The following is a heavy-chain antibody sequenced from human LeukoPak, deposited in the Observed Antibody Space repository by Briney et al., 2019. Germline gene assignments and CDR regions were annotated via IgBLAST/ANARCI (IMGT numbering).Heavy chain of an antibody. CDR2: INAGNGNT. Sequence: ASVKVSCEASGYTFTSYTMHWVRQAPGQRLEWMGWINAGNGNTKYSQKFQGRVTITRDTSASTAYMELSSLRSEDTAVYYCARFLGIAAAGGHWGQGTLVTVSS. V-gene: IGHV1-3*01. CDR3: ARFLGIAAAGGH. J-gene: IGHJ4*02. CDR1: GYTFTSYT. D-gene: IGHD6-13*01.